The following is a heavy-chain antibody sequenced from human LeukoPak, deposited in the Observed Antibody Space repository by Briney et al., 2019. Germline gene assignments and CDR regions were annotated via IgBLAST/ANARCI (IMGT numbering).Heavy chain of an antibody. Sequence: SGTLSLTCAVSGDSISSSNWWSWVRQPPGKGLEWIGEIYHSGSTNYNPSLKSRVTISVDTSKNQFSLKLSSVTAADTAVYYCARDKYVWGSYRYGETDYWGQGTLVTVSS. CDR2: IYHSGST. D-gene: IGHD3-16*02. CDR1: GDSISSSNW. CDR3: ARDKYVWGSYRYGETDY. V-gene: IGHV4-4*02. J-gene: IGHJ4*02.